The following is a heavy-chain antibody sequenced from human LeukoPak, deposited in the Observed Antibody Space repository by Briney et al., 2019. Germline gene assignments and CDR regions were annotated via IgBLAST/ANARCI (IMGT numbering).Heavy chain of an antibody. CDR2: ISYDGSNK. V-gene: IGHV3-30-3*01. D-gene: IGHD1-26*01. J-gene: IGHJ6*02. Sequence: GGSLRLSCAASGFTFSSYAMHWVRQAPGKGLEWVAVISYDGSNKYYADSVKGRFTISRDNSKNTLYLQMNSLRAEDMAVYYCARDRFELLRSYSYGMDVWGQGTTVTVSS. CDR1: GFTFSSYA. CDR3: ARDRFELLRSYSYGMDV.